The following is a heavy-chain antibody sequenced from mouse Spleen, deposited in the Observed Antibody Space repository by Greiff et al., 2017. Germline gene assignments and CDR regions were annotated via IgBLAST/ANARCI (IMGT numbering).Heavy chain of an antibody. J-gene: IGHJ3*01. V-gene: IGHV5-6*01. CDR3: ARHGDYDAWFAY. D-gene: IGHD2-4*01. CDR1: GFTFSSYG. Sequence: EVQLVESGGDLVKPGGSLKLSCAASGFTFSSYGMSWVRQTPDKRLEWVATISSGGSYTYYPDSVKGRFTISRDNAKNTLYLQMSSLKSEDTAMYYCARHGDYDAWFAYWGQGTLVTVSA. CDR2: ISSGGSYT.